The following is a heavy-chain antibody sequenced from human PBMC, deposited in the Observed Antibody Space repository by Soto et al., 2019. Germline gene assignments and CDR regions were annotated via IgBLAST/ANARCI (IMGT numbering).Heavy chain of an antibody. D-gene: IGHD6-13*01. CDR2: ISGSGGST. Sequence: EVQLLESGGGLVQPGGSLRLSCAASGFTFSNYAVTWVRQAPGKGLEWVSTISGSGGSTYYADSVKGRFTISRDNSKNTLYPQMNSLRAEDTAAYYCAKDQGSSWYEIDYWGQGTLVTVSS. CDR3: AKDQGSSWYEIDY. J-gene: IGHJ4*02. CDR1: GFTFSNYA. V-gene: IGHV3-23*01.